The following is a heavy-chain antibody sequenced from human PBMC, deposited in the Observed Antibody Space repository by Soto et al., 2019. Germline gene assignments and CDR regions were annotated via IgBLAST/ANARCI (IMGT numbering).Heavy chain of an antibody. J-gene: IGHJ4*02. CDR1: GFTFSSYG. V-gene: IGHV3-33*01. CDR2: IWYDGSNK. Sequence: GGSLRLSCAASGFTFSSYGMHWVRQAPGKGLEWVAVIWYDGSNKYYADSVKGRFTISRDSSKNTLYLQMNSLRAEDTAVYYCARDAADYYDSSGPSDYWGQGTLVTVSS. CDR3: ARDAADYYDSSGPSDY. D-gene: IGHD3-22*01.